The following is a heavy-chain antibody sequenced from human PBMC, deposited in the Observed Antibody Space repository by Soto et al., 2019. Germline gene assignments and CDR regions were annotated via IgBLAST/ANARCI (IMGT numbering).Heavy chain of an antibody. J-gene: IGHJ4*02. Sequence: EVQLVESGGGLVQPGGSLRLSCAASGFRFRDYWMYWVRQPPGKGLEWVANIKQDGSEEYYVDSVKGRFTISRDNARNSLFLQMDSLRAEDTAVYFCARVTTMGGYWGQGTLVTVSS. D-gene: IGHD4-17*01. CDR1: GFRFRDYW. CDR3: ARVTTMGGY. V-gene: IGHV3-7*01. CDR2: IKQDGSEE.